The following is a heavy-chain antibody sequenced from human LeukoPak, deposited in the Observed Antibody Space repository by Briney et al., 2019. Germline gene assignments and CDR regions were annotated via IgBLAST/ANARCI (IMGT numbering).Heavy chain of an antibody. J-gene: IGHJ3*02. CDR1: GFTFSSYW. CDR2: INTDGSST. Sequence: PGVSLRLSCAASGFTFSSYWMHWVRQAPGKGLVWVSRINTDGSSTTYADSVKGRFTISRDNAKNTLYLQMNSLRAEDTAVYYCARDGYNLDAFDIWGQGTMVTVSS. CDR3: ARDGYNLDAFDI. V-gene: IGHV3-74*01. D-gene: IGHD5-24*01.